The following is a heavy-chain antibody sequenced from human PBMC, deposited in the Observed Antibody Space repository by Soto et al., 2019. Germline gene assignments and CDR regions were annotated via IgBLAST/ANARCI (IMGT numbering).Heavy chain of an antibody. CDR3: ARGPEYYDYVWGSYRSYYFDY. V-gene: IGHV3-30-3*01. D-gene: IGHD3-16*02. CDR1: GFTFSSYA. CDR2: ISYDGSNK. J-gene: IGHJ4*02. Sequence: GGSLRLSCAASGFTFSSYAMHWVRQAPGKGLEWVAVISYDGSNKYYADSVKGRFTISRDNSKNTLYLQMNSLEAEDTAVSYCARGPEYYDYVWGSYRSYYFDYWGQGTLVTVSS.